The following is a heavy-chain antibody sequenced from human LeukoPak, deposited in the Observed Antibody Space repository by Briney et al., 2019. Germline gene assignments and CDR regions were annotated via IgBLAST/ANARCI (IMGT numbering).Heavy chain of an antibody. CDR3: ARGKVGATYYFDY. V-gene: IGHV4-30-2*01. CDR2: IYHSGST. Sequence: PSQTLSLTCTVSGGSTSSGGYYWSCIRQPPGKGLEWIGYIYHSGSTYYNPSLKSRVTISVDRSKNQFSLKLSSVTAADTAVYYCARGKVGATYYFDYWGQGTLVTVSS. D-gene: IGHD1-26*01. J-gene: IGHJ4*02. CDR1: GGSTSSGGYY.